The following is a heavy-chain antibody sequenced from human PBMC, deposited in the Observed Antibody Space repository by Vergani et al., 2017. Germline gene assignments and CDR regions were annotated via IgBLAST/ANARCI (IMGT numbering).Heavy chain of an antibody. J-gene: IGHJ5*02. V-gene: IGHV1-18*04. Sequence: QVQLVQSGAEVRKPGASVKVSCKASGYSLSDHYIHWVRQAPGQGFEWMGWISAYNGNTNYAQKLQGRVTMTTDTSTSTAYMELRSLRSDDTAVYYCARLTVTMGHNWFDPWDQGTLVTVSS. D-gene: IGHD4-17*01. CDR1: GYSLSDHY. CDR3: ARLTVTMGHNWFDP. CDR2: ISAYNGNT.